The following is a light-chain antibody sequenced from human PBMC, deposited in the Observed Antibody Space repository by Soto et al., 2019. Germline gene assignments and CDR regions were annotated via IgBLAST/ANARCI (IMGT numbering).Light chain of an antibody. Sequence: EIVLTQSPGTLSLSPGAGATLSCRASQSVSSSYLAWYQQKPGQAPRLLIYGASSRATGIPDRFSGSGSGTDFTPTSRRLEPEDFAVYYCQQYGSSPRTFGQGTKVDIK. J-gene: IGKJ1*01. CDR3: QQYGSSPRT. V-gene: IGKV3-20*01. CDR1: QSVSSSY. CDR2: GAS.